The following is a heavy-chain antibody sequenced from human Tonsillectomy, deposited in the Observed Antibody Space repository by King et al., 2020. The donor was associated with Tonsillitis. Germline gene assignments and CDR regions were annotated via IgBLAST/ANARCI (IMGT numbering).Heavy chain of an antibody. CDR1: GFTFSSYG. D-gene: IGHD7-27*01. J-gene: IGHJ4*02. V-gene: IGHV3-33*01. Sequence: VQLVQSGGGVVQPGRSLRLSCAPSGFTFSSYGMHWVRQAPGKGLEWMAVIWYDGSNKYYADSVKGRFTISRDNSKNTLYLQVNSLRAEDTAVYYCARELLGAFDYWGQGTLVTVSS. CDR2: IWYDGSNK. CDR3: ARELLGAFDY.